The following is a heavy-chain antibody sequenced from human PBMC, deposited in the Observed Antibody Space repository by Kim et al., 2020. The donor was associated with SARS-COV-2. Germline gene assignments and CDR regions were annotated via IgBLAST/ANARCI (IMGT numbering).Heavy chain of an antibody. J-gene: IGHJ4*02. CDR2: ISSSSSYI. D-gene: IGHD4-17*01. V-gene: IGHV3-21*01. CDR1: GFTFSSYS. CDR3: ARDFGWTTVTTEGRKAFGY. Sequence: GGSLRLSCAASGFTFSSYSMNWVRQAPGKGLEWVSSISSSSSYIYYADSVKGRFTISRDNAKNSLYLQMNSLRAEDTAVYYCARDFGWTTVTTEGRKAFGYWGQGTLVTVSS.